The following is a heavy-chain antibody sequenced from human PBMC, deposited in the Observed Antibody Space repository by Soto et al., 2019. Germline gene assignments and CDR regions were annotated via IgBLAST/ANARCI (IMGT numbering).Heavy chain of an antibody. Sequence: QVQLVQSGAEVKQPGSSVKVSCKASGDTFSTFVISWVRQAPGQGLEWVGGIIHMFKKPTYAQRFQGRVLITEDESTSTAYMELSSLRSEDAALYLCSYRSSPLGFDFGGKGTRVTVSS. D-gene: IGHD3-16*02. CDR3: SYRSSPLGFDF. J-gene: IGHJ4*02. CDR2: IIHMFKKP. V-gene: IGHV1-69*01. CDR1: GDTFSTFV.